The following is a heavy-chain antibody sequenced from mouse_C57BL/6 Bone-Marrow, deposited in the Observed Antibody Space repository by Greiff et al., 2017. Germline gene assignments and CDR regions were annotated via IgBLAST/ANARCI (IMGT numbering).Heavy chain of an antibody. J-gene: IGHJ3*01. CDR2: IYPRSGNT. Sequence: QVQLKESGAELARPGASVKLSCKASGYTSTSYGISWVKQRTGQGLEWIGEIYPRSGNTYYNEKFKGKATLTADKSSSTAYMELRSLTSEDSAVYFCVWSAWFAYWGQGTLVTVSA. V-gene: IGHV1-81*01. CDR1: GYTSTSYG. CDR3: VWSAWFAY. D-gene: IGHD1-1*02.